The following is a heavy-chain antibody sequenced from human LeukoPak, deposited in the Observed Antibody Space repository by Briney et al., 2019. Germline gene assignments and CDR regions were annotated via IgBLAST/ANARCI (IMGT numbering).Heavy chain of an antibody. V-gene: IGHV4-39*01. J-gene: IGHJ4*02. D-gene: IGHD1-26*01. CDR1: GDSISSSSHY. Sequence: SETLSLTCTVSGDSISSSSHYWGWIRQPPGKGLEWIGTIYYSGSTYYNPSLKSRVTISVDTSKNQFSLKLSSVTGADTAVYYCARHGTSGVYYFDYWGQGTLVTVPS. CDR3: ARHGTSGVYYFDY. CDR2: IYYSGST.